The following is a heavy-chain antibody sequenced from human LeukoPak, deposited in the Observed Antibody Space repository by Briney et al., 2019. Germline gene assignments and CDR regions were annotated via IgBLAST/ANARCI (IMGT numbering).Heavy chain of an antibody. CDR2: ISYDGSDQ. CDR1: RFTFSNYA. D-gene: IGHD6-13*01. V-gene: IGHV3-30*04. Sequence: GGSLRLSCAASRFTFSNYAMHWVRQAPGKGLEWVAVISYDGSDQYYADSVKGRFTISRDNAKNTLYLQMNSLRVEDTAVYYCARDFMYSISCAGCWGQGTLVTVSS. CDR3: ARDFMYSISCAGC. J-gene: IGHJ4*02.